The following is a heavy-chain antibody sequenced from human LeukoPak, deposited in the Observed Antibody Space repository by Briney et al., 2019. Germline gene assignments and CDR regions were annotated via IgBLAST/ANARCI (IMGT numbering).Heavy chain of an antibody. CDR2: IYHSGST. CDR1: GYSISSGFY. J-gene: IGHJ5*02. V-gene: IGHV4-38-2*02. D-gene: IGHD3-9*01. Sequence: SETLSLTCTVSGYSISSGFYWGWIRQPPGKGLECIGSIYHSGSTYYNPSLKSRVTISVDTSKNQFSLKLSSVTAADTAVYYCAAGDILTGYYPRWFDPWGQGTLVTVSS. CDR3: AAGDILTGYYPRWFDP.